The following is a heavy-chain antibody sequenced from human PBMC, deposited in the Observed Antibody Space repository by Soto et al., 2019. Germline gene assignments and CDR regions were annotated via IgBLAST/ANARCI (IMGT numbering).Heavy chain of an antibody. Sequence: EVHLVESGGDLVQPGGSLRLSCAASGFTVSNNYMTWVRQAPGKGLEWVSLIYVGGYTYYADSVKGRFTISRDKSKNTLYLQMNSLRAEDTAVYYCAVYAPRHWFDSWGQGTLVTVSS. J-gene: IGHJ5*01. D-gene: IGHD6-6*01. CDR3: AVYAPRHWFDS. CDR1: GFTVSNNY. CDR2: IYVGGYT. V-gene: IGHV3-66*01.